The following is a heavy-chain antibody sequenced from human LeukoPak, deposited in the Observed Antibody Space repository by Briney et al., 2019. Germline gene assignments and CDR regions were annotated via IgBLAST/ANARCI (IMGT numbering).Heavy chain of an antibody. V-gene: IGHV3-30-3*01. J-gene: IGHJ6*02. Sequence: PGRSLRLSCAASGFTFSSYAIHWVRQAPGKGLDWVAVISYDGSNKYYADSVEGRFTISRDNSQNTLYLQMNSLRVEDTAVYYCARVSAPGYFYGMDVWGQGTTVTVS. D-gene: IGHD3-10*01. CDR2: ISYDGSNK. CDR3: ARVSAPGYFYGMDV. CDR1: GFTFSSYA.